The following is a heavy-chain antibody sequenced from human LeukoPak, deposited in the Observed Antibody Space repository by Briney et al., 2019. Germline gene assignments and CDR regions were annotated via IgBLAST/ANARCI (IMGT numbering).Heavy chain of an antibody. D-gene: IGHD4-17*01. Sequence: GGSLRLSCAASGFTFSSYWMSWVRQAPGKGLEWVANIKQGGSEKYYVDSVKGRFTISRDNAKNSLYLQMNSLRAEDTAVYYCARDFNYGDYVEAYWGQGTLVTVSS. J-gene: IGHJ4*02. CDR2: IKQGGSEK. CDR1: GFTFSSYW. V-gene: IGHV3-7*01. CDR3: ARDFNYGDYVEAY.